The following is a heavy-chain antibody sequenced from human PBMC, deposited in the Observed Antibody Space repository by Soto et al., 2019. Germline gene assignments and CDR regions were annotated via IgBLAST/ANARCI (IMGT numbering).Heavy chain of an antibody. Sequence: ASVKVSCKASGYTFTSYDINWVRQATGQGLEWMGWMNPNSGNTGYAQKFQGRVTMTRNTSISTAYMELSSLRSEDTAVYYCAREGYCSSTSCYTNGNYYYGMDVWGQGTTVTVSS. V-gene: IGHV1-8*01. CDR1: GYTFTSYD. D-gene: IGHD2-2*02. CDR2: MNPNSGNT. J-gene: IGHJ6*02. CDR3: AREGYCSSTSCYTNGNYYYGMDV.